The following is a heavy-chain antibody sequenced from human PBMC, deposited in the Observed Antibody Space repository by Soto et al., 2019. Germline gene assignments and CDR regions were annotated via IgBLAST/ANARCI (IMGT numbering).Heavy chain of an antibody. V-gene: IGHV1-3*01. CDR1: GYTFTSYS. Sequence: ASVNVSCKSSGYTFTSYSIHWVRQAPGQRLEWMGWINAGNGNTKYSQKFQGRVTITRDTSASTAYMELSSLRSEDTAVYYCARERGRHGFDPWGQGTLVTVSS. CDR2: INAGNGNT. J-gene: IGHJ5*02. CDR3: ARERGRHGFDP. D-gene: IGHD1-1*01.